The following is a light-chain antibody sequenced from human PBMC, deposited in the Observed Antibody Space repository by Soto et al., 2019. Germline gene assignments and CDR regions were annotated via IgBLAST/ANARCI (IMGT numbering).Light chain of an antibody. CDR3: AAWDDSLNGGV. Sequence: QSVLTQPPSASGTPGQRVTISCSGSNSNIGSNTVSWYQQLPGTAPKLLIYNNNQRPSGVPDRFSGSKSGTSASLAISGRQSEDEADYYCAAWDDSLNGGVFGTGTKLTVL. V-gene: IGLV1-44*01. CDR1: NSNIGSNT. J-gene: IGLJ1*01. CDR2: NNN.